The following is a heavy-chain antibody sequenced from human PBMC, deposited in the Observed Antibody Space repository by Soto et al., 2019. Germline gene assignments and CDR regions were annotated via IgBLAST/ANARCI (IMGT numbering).Heavy chain of an antibody. CDR2: IDWDDDK. V-gene: IGHV2-70*04. CDR1: GFSLSTSGMR. CDR3: ERIAVAGSQNY. Sequence: SGPTLVNPTQTLTLTCTFSGFSLSTSGMRVSWIRQPPGKALEWLARIDWDDDKFYSTSLKTRLTISKDTSKNQVVLTMTNMDPVDTATYYCERIAVAGSQNYWGQGTLVTVSS. D-gene: IGHD6-19*01. J-gene: IGHJ4*02.